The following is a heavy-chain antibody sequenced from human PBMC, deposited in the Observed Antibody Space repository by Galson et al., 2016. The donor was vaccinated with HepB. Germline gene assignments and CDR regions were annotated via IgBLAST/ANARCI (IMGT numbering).Heavy chain of an antibody. J-gene: IGHJ4*02. Sequence: SLRLSCAGSGFTFSTGWMNWVRQAPGKGLEWVSYISSSRSTIYYADSAKGRFSISRDNAKNSLYLQMNSLRDEDTAVYYCAKGRRYSGTHGLFDYWGQGALVTVSS. V-gene: IGHV3-48*02. CDR3: AKGRRYSGTHGLFDY. CDR1: GFTFSTGW. CDR2: ISSSRSTI. D-gene: IGHD1-26*01.